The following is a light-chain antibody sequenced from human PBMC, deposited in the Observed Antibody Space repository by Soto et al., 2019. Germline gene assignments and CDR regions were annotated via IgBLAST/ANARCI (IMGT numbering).Light chain of an antibody. CDR3: AAWDDSLSGYV. V-gene: IGLV1-47*02. Sequence: QSVLTQPPSASGTPGQSVTISCAGSSSNIGSNHAYWYQQLPRAAPKLLIYTNYQRPSGVPDRFSGSKSGTSASLVISGLRSEDEADYYCAAWDDSLSGYVFGTGTKLTVL. CDR1: SSNIGSNH. CDR2: TNY. J-gene: IGLJ1*01.